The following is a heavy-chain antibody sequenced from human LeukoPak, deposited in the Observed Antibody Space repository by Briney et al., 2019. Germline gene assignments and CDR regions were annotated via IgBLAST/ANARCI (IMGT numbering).Heavy chain of an antibody. J-gene: IGHJ4*02. Sequence: SETLSLTCTVAGGAISSYYWSWIRQPAGKGLEWIGRIYTSGSTNYNPSLKSRVTMSVDTSKNQFSLKLSSVTAADTAVYYCARGSTAVAFDYWGQGTLVTVSS. V-gene: IGHV4-4*07. CDR1: GGAISSYY. CDR2: IYTSGST. D-gene: IGHD6-19*01. CDR3: ARGSTAVAFDY.